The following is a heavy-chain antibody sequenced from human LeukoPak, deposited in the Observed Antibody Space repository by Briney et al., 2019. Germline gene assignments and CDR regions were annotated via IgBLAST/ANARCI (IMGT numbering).Heavy chain of an antibody. J-gene: IGHJ4*02. CDR1: GFSVSRNY. CDR3: TRDVIRGTNLGY. V-gene: IGHV3-66*02. Sequence: TGGSLRLSCAASGFSVSRNYMTWVRQAPGKGLEWVSVIYSGGRRDYADSVKGRLTISRDSFKNTLYLQMNSLRAEDTAVYYCTRDVIRGTNLGYWGEGTLVTVSS. D-gene: IGHD3-10*01. CDR2: IYSGGRR.